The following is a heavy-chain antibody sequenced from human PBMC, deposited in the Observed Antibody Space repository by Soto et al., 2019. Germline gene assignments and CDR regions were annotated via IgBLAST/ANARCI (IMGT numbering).Heavy chain of an antibody. CDR3: AGHEYSSSSDYYYYYYMDV. CDR1: GGSISSSSYY. V-gene: IGHV4-39*01. D-gene: IGHD6-6*01. CDR2: IYYSGST. Sequence: SETLSLTCTVSGGSISSSSYYWGWIRQPPGKGLEWIGSIYYSGSTYYNPSLKSRVTISVDTSKNQFSLKLSSVTAADTAVYYCAGHEYSSSSDYYYYYYMDVWGKGTTVTVSS. J-gene: IGHJ6*03.